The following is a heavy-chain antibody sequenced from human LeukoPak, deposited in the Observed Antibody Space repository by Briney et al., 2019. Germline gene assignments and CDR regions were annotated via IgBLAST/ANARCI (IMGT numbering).Heavy chain of an antibody. CDR2: ITRATVTL. Sequence: GGSLRLSCAASGFTFSTSGVGGVRQAPGKGLEWLSYITRATVTLYMDSVKGRFTISRDNTKTSLYLQRTGLREEDTAVYYCARGYCSSTDCHLARHFEYWGQGTRVTVSS. D-gene: IGHD2-2*01. J-gene: IGHJ4*02. V-gene: IGHV3-48*02. CDR3: ARGYCSSTDCHLARHFEY. CDR1: GFTFSTSG.